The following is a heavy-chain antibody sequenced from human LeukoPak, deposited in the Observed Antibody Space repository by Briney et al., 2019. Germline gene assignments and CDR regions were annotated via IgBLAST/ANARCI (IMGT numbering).Heavy chain of an antibody. CDR2: LYHSGTT. D-gene: IGHD3-22*01. Sequence: SETLSLIRAVSGFSISTFYCAWIRQPPGKGLEWIGSLYHSGTTYYNPSLKSRVSISVDMSKNQFSLKLSSVTAADTAVYYCARDYYDTSGYSRDAFDDRGQGTMVTVSS. CDR1: GFSISTFY. J-gene: IGHJ3*01. CDR3: ARDYYDTSGYSRDAFDD. V-gene: IGHV4-38-2*02.